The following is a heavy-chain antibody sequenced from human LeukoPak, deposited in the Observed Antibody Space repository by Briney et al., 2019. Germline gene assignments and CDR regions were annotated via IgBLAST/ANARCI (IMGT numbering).Heavy chain of an antibody. V-gene: IGHV3-30*04. D-gene: IGHD2-15*01. Sequence: GGSLRLSCAASGFTFSSYAMHWVRQAPGKGLEWVAVISYDGSNKYYADSVKGRFTISRDNSKNTLYLQMNSLRAEDTAVYYCASIARYFDYWGQGTLVTVSS. J-gene: IGHJ4*02. CDR3: ASIARYFDY. CDR2: ISYDGSNK. CDR1: GFTFSSYA.